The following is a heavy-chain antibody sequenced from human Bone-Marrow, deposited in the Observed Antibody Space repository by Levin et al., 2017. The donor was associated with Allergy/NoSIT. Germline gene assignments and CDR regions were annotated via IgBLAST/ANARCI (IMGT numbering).Heavy chain of an antibody. CDR1: GFRFSSYT. Sequence: GGSLRLSCVGSGFRFSSYTVNWVRQAPGKGLDWVSCITGGGGHIYYADSVKGRFTISRDNAKSSLYLQMNSLGAEDTAVYYCARDRWYTIYRGVLRGCGMDVWGQGTTVTISS. CDR3: ARDRWYTIYRGVLRGCGMDV. V-gene: IGHV3-21*06. D-gene: IGHD3-10*01. CDR2: ITGGGGHI. J-gene: IGHJ6*02.